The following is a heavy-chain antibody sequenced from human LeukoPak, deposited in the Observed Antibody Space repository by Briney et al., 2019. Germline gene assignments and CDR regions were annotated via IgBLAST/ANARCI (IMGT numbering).Heavy chain of an antibody. D-gene: IGHD6-13*01. CDR2: IYYSGST. V-gene: IGHV4-59*08. CDR3: ARHRPYSSSWPDAFDI. CDR1: GGSFSGYY. Sequence: SETLSLTCAVYGGSFSGYYWSWIRQPPGKGLEWIGYIYYSGSTNYNPSLKSRVTISVDTSKNQFSLKLSSVTAADTAVYYCARHRPYSSSWPDAFDIWGQGTMVTVSS. J-gene: IGHJ3*02.